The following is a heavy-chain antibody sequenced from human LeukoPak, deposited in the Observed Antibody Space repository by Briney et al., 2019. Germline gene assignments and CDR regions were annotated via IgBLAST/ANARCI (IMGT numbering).Heavy chain of an antibody. V-gene: IGHV3-48*01. D-gene: IGHD1-26*01. Sequence: GGSLRLSCAASGFTFSSYNMNWLRQAPGKGLEWVSYISSSGNTIYYADSVKGRLTISRDNAKKSLYLQMNSLKTEDTAVYYCTHDWNREILGDWGQGTLVTVSS. CDR3: THDWNREILGD. CDR2: ISSSGNTI. CDR1: GFTFSSYN. J-gene: IGHJ4*02.